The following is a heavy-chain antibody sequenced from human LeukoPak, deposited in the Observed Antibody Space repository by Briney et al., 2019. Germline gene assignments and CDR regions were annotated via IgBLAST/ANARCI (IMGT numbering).Heavy chain of an antibody. J-gene: IGHJ3*01. CDR2: IFHSGSI. CDR1: GYSISSGYY. CDR3: ARMGVSYYYDSSTYYPTAFDV. V-gene: IGHV4-38-2*01. D-gene: IGHD3-22*01. Sequence: KPSETLSLTCAVSGYSISSGYYWGWIRQSQGNGLEWIATIFHSGSIYYNPSLKSRVTLSVDTSKNQFSLRLNSVTAADTALYYCARMGVSYYYDSSTYYPTAFDVWGQGTMVSVSS.